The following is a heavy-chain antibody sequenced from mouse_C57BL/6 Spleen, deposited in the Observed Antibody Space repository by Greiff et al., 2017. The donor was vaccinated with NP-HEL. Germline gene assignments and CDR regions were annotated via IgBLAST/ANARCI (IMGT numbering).Heavy chain of an antibody. Sequence: VKLMESGAELVRPGTSVKMSCKASGYTFTNYWIGWAKQRPGHGLEWIGDIYPGGGYTNYNEKFKGKATLTADKSSSTAYMQFSSLTSEDSAIYYCARRDYDYGKYFDYWGQGTTLTVSS. CDR2: IYPGGGYT. V-gene: IGHV1-63*01. J-gene: IGHJ2*01. CDR1: GYTFTNYW. CDR3: ARRDYDYGKYFDY. D-gene: IGHD2-4*01.